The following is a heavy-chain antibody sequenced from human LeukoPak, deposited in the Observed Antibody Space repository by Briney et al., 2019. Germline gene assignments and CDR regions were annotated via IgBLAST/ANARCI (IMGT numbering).Heavy chain of an antibody. Sequence: GGSLRLSCAASGFSVRSHYMSWVRQAPGKGLEWVAVIYSDRRTHYGDSVKGRFTIPRDNSNNTLHLQMNSLRGEDTAVYYCARCGSDYDGGAFDIWGQGTVVTVSS. CDR2: IYSDRRT. J-gene: IGHJ3*02. V-gene: IGHV3-53*01. CDR3: ARCGSDYDGGAFDI. D-gene: IGHD2-21*02. CDR1: GFSVRSHY.